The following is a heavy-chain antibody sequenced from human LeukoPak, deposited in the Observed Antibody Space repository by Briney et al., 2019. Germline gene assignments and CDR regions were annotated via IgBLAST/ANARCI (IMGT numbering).Heavy chain of an antibody. CDR1: GGSISSGGYS. D-gene: IGHD3-16*02. Sequence: SETLSLTCAVSGGSISSGGYSWSWIRQPPGKGLEWTSNIYHSGSTYYNPSLKSRVTISVDRSKNQFSLKLSSVTAADTAVYYCARVLAHADTLGGVIDYFDYWGQGTLVTVSS. CDR3: ARVLAHADTLGGVIDYFDY. V-gene: IGHV4-30-2*01. CDR2: IYHSGST. J-gene: IGHJ4*02.